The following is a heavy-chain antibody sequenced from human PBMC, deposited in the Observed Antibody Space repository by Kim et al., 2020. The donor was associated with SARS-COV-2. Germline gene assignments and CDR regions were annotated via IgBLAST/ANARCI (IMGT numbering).Heavy chain of an antibody. Sequence: STYYNPSLKSRVTISVDTSKNQFSLKLSSVTAADTAVYYCARVAYSEIDYWGQGTLVTVSS. J-gene: IGHJ4*02. D-gene: IGHD2-15*01. CDR3: ARVAYSEIDY. CDR2: ST. V-gene: IGHV4-39*07.